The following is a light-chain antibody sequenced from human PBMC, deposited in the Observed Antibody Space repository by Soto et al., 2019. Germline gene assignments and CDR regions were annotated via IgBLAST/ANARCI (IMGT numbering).Light chain of an antibody. CDR1: QSVTTK. CDR3: QQYGGSPRT. Sequence: PRERAPHSCRASQSVTTKLAWYQHKPGQAPRLLIYSASTRATGVPDRFSGSGSGTEFTLTISRLEPEDFAVYYCQQYGGSPRTFGQGTKVDIK. J-gene: IGKJ1*01. CDR2: SAS. V-gene: IGKV3-20*01.